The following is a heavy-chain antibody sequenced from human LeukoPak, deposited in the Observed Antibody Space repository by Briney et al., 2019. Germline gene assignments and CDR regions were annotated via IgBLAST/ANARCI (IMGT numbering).Heavy chain of an antibody. CDR3: AKALTSGDSYFDY. J-gene: IGHJ4*02. V-gene: IGHV3-13*01. D-gene: IGHD4-17*01. CDR1: GFTFSSFD. CDR2: IDTAADT. Sequence: PGGSLRLSCAASGFTFSSFDMHWVRQSTGKGLGWVSGIDTAADTYYLGSVKGRFTISRENAKNSLSLQMDSLRVGDTAVYFCAKALTSGDSYFDYWGQGTLVTVSS.